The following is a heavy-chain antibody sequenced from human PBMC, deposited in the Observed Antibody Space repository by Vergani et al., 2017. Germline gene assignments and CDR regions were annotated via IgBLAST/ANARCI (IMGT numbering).Heavy chain of an antibody. V-gene: IGHV1-46*01. J-gene: IGHJ2*01. CDR1: GYTFTSYY. D-gene: IGHD3-22*01. Sequence: QVQLVQSGAEVKKPGASVKVSCKASGYTFTSYYMHWVRQAPGQGLEWMGIINPSGGSTSYAQKFQGRVTMTRDTSTSTVYMELSSLRSDDTAVYYCARDRTPYYYDSSGYHWYFDLWGRGTLVTVSS. CDR3: ARDRTPYYYDSSGYHWYFDL. CDR2: INPSGGST.